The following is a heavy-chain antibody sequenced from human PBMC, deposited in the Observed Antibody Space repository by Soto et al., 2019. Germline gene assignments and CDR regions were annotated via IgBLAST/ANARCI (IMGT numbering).Heavy chain of an antibody. D-gene: IGHD5-18*01. J-gene: IGHJ4*02. CDR3: ARTINVDTAMSDY. CDR1: GGSVSSGSYY. V-gene: IGHV4-61*01. CDR2: IYYSGNT. Sequence: SETLSLTCTVSGGSVSSGSYYWSWIRQPPGKGLEWIGYIYYSGNTNYNPSLKSRVTISVDTSKNQFSLKLSSVTAADTAVYYCARTINVDTAMSDYWGQGTLVTVSS.